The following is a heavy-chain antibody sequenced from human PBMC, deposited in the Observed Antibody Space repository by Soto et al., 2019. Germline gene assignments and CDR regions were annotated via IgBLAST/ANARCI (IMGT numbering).Heavy chain of an antibody. D-gene: IGHD3-22*01. CDR3: ARVLSIDSSGYYYDYYGMDV. J-gene: IGHJ6*02. V-gene: IGHV4-4*02. Sequence: SETLSLTCAVSGGSISSSNWWSWVRQPPGKGLECIGYIYYSGSTNYNPSLKSRVTISVDTSKNQFSLKLSSVTAADTAVYYCARVLSIDSSGYYYDYYGMDVWGQGTTVT. CDR1: GGSISSSNW. CDR2: IYYSGST.